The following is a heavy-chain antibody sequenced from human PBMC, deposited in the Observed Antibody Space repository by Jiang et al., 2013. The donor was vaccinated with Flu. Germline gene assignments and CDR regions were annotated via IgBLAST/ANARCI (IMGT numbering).Heavy chain of an antibody. J-gene: IGHJ4*02. Sequence: GSGLVKPSETLSLTCTVSGGSITSYYWSWIRQPPGKGLEWIGYIYYSGSTNYNPSLKSRVTISVDTSKSQFSLKLSSVTAADTAVYYCASFKYGSGRTFDYWGQGTLVTVSS. CDR1: GGSITSYY. CDR3: ASFKYGSGRTFDY. V-gene: IGHV4-59*13. D-gene: IGHD3-10*01. CDR2: IYYSGST.